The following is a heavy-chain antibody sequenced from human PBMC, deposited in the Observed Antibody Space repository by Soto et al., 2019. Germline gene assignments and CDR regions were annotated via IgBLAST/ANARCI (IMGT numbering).Heavy chain of an antibody. J-gene: IGHJ4*02. CDR1: GFTFSSYG. Sequence: GGSLRLSCAASGFTFSSYGMHWVRQAPGKGLEWVAVIWYDGSNKYYADSVKGRFTISRDNSKNTLYLQMNSLRAEDTAVYYCARDMVRGSFDYWGQGTLVTVSS. CDR2: IWYDGSNK. CDR3: ARDMVRGSFDY. V-gene: IGHV3-33*01. D-gene: IGHD3-10*01.